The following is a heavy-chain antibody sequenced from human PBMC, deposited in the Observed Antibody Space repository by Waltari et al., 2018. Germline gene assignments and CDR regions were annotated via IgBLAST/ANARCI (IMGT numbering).Heavy chain of an antibody. V-gene: IGHV4-4*02. CDR1: GGSIRRSNW. D-gene: IGHD6-6*01. CDR3: ARGMAARPKGYYYYYGMDV. J-gene: IGHJ6*02. CDR2: IYHSWST. Sequence: QVQLQESGPGLVKPSGTLSLTCAVSGGSIRRSNWWSWVRQPPGKGLEWIAEIYHSWSTNYNPSLKSRVTISVDKSKNQFSLKLSSVTAADTAVYYCARGMAARPKGYYYYYGMDVWGQGTTVTVSS.